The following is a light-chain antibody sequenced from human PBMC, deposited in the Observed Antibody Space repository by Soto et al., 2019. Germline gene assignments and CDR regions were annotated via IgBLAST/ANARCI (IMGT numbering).Light chain of an antibody. CDR2: EVN. CDR3: SSYTSDNRDYV. Sequence: QSVLTQPASVSGSPGQSITISCTGTSSDVGAYTSVSWYQHHPGKAPKVIIYEVNKRPSGISNRFSGSKSVNTASLTISGLQPDDEAHYYCSSYTSDNRDYVFGTGTQLTVL. J-gene: IGLJ1*01. CDR1: SSDVGAYTS. V-gene: IGLV2-14*01.